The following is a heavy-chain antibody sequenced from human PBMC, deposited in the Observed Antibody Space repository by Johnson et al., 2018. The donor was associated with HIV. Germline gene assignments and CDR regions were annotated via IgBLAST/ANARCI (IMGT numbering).Heavy chain of an antibody. CDR2: IYSGDTT. D-gene: IGHD4-23*01. V-gene: IGHV3-66*02. Sequence: EVQLVESGGGLVQPGGSLRLSCAVSGFTVNGNYMSWVRQAPGKGLEWVSVIYSGDTTYYADSVKGRFTISRDTSKNTLFLQTNSRTAGDTAVYYCAKSPGKDHGGNSGGIDIWGQGTMVTVSS. CDR3: AKSPGKDHGGNSGGIDI. J-gene: IGHJ3*02. CDR1: GFTVNGNY.